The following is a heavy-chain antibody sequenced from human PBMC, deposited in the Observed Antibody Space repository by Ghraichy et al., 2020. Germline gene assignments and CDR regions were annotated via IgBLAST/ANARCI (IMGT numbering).Heavy chain of an antibody. V-gene: IGHV3-15*01. CDR2: IRSKAVGGTT. D-gene: IGHD2/OR15-2a*01. CDR3: TTLGLSDN. J-gene: IGHJ4*02. Sequence: GESLNISCAASGFTFSNAWMSWVRQAPGKGLEWLGRIRSKAVGGTTDYAAPVKGRFFFSRDDSKDTLYLQMNSLKIEDTAVYYCTTLGLSDNWGQGTLVTVSS. CDR1: GFTFSNAW.